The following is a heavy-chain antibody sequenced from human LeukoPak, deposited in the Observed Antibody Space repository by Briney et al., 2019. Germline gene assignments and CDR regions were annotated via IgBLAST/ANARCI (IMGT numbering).Heavy chain of an antibody. Sequence: SETLSLTCTVSGGSISSGGYYWSWIRQPPGKGLEWIGYIYHSGSTYYNPSLKSRVTISVDRSKNQFSLKLSSVTAADTAVYYCAREGSYCSSTSCYDSFDYWGQGTLVTVSS. CDR2: IYHSGST. CDR1: GGSISSGGYY. CDR3: AREGSYCSSTSCYDSFDY. V-gene: IGHV4-30-2*01. D-gene: IGHD2-2*01. J-gene: IGHJ4*02.